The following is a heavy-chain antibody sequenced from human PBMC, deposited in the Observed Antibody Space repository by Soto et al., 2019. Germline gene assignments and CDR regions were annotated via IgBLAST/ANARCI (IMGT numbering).Heavy chain of an antibody. D-gene: IGHD1-1*01. V-gene: IGHV3-15*01. Sequence: PGGSLRLSCAASGFRFSDAWMTWVRQVPGRGLEWVGRIKSKLRDGETDYAAAVKGRFTISKDDSKSTLYLHMHSMTAEDTAVYYCCAEGTNYGSFDYWGQGALVTVSS. J-gene: IGHJ4*02. CDR3: CAEGTNYGSFDY. CDR2: IKSKLRDGET. CDR1: GFRFSDAW.